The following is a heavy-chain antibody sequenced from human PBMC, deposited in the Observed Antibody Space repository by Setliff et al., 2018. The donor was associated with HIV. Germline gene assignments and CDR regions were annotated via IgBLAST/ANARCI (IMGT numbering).Heavy chain of an antibody. CDR2: ISGSGSTI. CDR1: GFTFNSHE. J-gene: IGHJ4*02. Sequence: GGSLRLSCAASGFTFNSHEMNWVRLAPGKGLEWVSYISGSGSTIYYADSVKGRFTISRDNAKNSLYLQMNSLRAEDTAVYYCVKSSMYSSPYYFDYWGQGTLVTVSS. D-gene: IGHD6-13*01. V-gene: IGHV3-48*03. CDR3: VKSSMYSSPYYFDY.